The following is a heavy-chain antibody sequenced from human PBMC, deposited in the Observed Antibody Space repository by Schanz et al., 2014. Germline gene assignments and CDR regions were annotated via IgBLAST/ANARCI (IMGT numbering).Heavy chain of an antibody. D-gene: IGHD3-10*01. V-gene: IGHV1-18*01. CDR1: GYTFTDYG. CDR3: ARAKRFGDMDV. Sequence: QVQLVQSGGEMKKPGASVKVSCKASGYTFTDYGLSWVRQAPGQGLEWMGWITAYNGDTNYALKLQGRVTMTTDTSTGTAYMELRNLRSDDTAVYYCARAKRFGDMDVWGQGTTVTVSS. CDR2: ITAYNGDT. J-gene: IGHJ6*02.